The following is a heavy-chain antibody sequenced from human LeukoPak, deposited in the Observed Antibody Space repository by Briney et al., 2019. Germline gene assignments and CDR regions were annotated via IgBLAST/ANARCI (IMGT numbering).Heavy chain of an antibody. Sequence: GGSLRLSCAASGFTFRNFAMKWVRQAPGKGLEWVSDISGGGEHTFYADSVKGRFTISRDNAKNSLYLQMNSLRAEDTAVYYCARARLPGIAAAGTGYWGQGTLVTVSS. CDR2: ISGGGEHT. CDR1: GFTFRNFA. CDR3: ARARLPGIAAAGTGY. J-gene: IGHJ4*02. D-gene: IGHD6-13*01. V-gene: IGHV3-23*01.